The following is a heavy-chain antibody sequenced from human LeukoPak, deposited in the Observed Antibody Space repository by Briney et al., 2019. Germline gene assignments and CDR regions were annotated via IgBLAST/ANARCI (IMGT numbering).Heavy chain of an antibody. D-gene: IGHD3-9*01. J-gene: IGHJ4*02. V-gene: IGHV3-23*01. Sequence: GGSLRLSCAASGFTFSSYGMSWVRQAPGKGLEWVSAISGSGGSTYYADSVKGRFTISRDNSKNTLYLQMNSLRAEDTAVYYCAKDSYYDILTGPASWGQGTLVTVSS. CDR1: GFTFSSYG. CDR2: ISGSGGST. CDR3: AKDSYYDILTGPAS.